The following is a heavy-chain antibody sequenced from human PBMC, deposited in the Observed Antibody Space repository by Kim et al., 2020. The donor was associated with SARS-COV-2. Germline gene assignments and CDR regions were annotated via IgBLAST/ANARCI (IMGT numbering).Heavy chain of an antibody. Sequence: GGSLRLSCAASGFTFSSYSMNWVRQAPGKGLEWVSSISSSSSYIYYADSVKGRFTISRDNAKNSLYLQMNSLRAEDTAVYYCARDRYDFWSGYYLSAYYGMDVWGQGTTVTVSS. CDR2: ISSSSSYI. V-gene: IGHV3-21*01. J-gene: IGHJ6*02. D-gene: IGHD3-3*01. CDR3: ARDRYDFWSGYYLSAYYGMDV. CDR1: GFTFSSYS.